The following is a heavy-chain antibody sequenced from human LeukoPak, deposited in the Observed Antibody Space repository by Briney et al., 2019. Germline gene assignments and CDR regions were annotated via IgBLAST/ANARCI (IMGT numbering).Heavy chain of an antibody. CDR1: GGSISSYY. CDR3: ARERGYSSSWYYGAFDI. D-gene: IGHD6-13*01. CDR2: IYYSGST. V-gene: IGHV4-59*01. Sequence: KPSETLSLTCTVSGGSISSYYWSWIRQPQGKGLEWIGYIYYSGSTNYNPSLKSRVTISVDMYKNQFSLKLSSVTPADTAVYYCARERGYSSSWYYGAFDIWGQGTMVTVSS. J-gene: IGHJ3*02.